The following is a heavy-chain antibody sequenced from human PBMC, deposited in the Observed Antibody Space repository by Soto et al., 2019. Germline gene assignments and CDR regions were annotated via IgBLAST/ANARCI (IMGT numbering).Heavy chain of an antibody. CDR1: GYTFTSYA. Sequence: ASVKVSCKASGYTFTSYAMHWVRQAPGQRLEWMGWINAGNGNTKYSQKFQGRVTITRDTSASTAYMELSSLRSEDTAVYYCAKDFAPGVIVVVTSGCWGQRTLVTVSS. CDR3: AKDFAPGVIVVVTSGC. V-gene: IGHV1-3*01. D-gene: IGHD3-22*01. J-gene: IGHJ4*02. CDR2: INAGNGNT.